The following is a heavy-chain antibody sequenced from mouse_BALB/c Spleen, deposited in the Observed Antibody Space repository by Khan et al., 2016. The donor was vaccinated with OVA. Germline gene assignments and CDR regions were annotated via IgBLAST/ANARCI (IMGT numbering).Heavy chain of an antibody. Sequence: QVQLKQSGAEQAKPGASVKMSCKTSGYTFSSYWMHWVKQRPGQGLEWIGYINPTSGYTEYNEKFKDKSTLSADKSSSTAYMQLTSLTSEDSAIYYCARDSIDYWGQGTTLTVSS. V-gene: IGHV1-7*01. CDR2: INPTSGYT. CDR3: ARDSIDY. J-gene: IGHJ2*01. CDR1: GYTFSSYW.